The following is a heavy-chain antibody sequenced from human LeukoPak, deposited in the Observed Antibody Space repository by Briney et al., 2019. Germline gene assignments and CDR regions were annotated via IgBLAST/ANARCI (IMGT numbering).Heavy chain of an antibody. Sequence: GESLKISCNTSGFIFTNYWLGWVRQKPGKGLEWMGIIYPDDSRTKYSPSFQGQVTISADKSISTAYLQWSNLKASDTAIYYCALGAPKYFHPWGQGTLVTVSS. V-gene: IGHV5-51*01. CDR1: GFIFTNYW. CDR2: IYPDDSRT. J-gene: IGHJ5*02. D-gene: IGHD4/OR15-4a*01. CDR3: ALGAPKYFHP.